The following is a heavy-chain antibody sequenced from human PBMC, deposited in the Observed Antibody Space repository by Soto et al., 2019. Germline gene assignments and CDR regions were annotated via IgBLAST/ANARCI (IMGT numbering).Heavy chain of an antibody. J-gene: IGHJ4*02. CDR3: ARDVIAVAETYYFDY. Sequence: QVQLVQSGAEVKKPGASVKVSCKASGYTFTSYGISWVRQAPGQGLEWMGWISAYNGNTTYAQKLQGRVTMTTDTSTSTADMELRSLRSDDTAVYYCARDVIAVAETYYFDYWGQGTLVTVSS. V-gene: IGHV1-18*01. D-gene: IGHD6-19*01. CDR2: ISAYNGNT. CDR1: GYTFTSYG.